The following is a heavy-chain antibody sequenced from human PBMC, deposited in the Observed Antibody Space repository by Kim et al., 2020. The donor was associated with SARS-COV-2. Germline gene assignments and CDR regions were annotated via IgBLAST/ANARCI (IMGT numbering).Heavy chain of an antibody. CDR3: ARDRKVGATAD. D-gene: IGHD1-26*01. CDR1: GFTFSSYA. V-gene: IGHV3-30-3*01. Sequence: GGSLRLSCAASGFTFSSYAMHWVRQAPGKGLEWVAVISYDGSNKYYADSVKGRFTISRDNSKNTLYLQMNSLRAEDTAVYYCARDRKVGATADWGQGTLVTVSS. J-gene: IGHJ4*02. CDR2: ISYDGSNK.